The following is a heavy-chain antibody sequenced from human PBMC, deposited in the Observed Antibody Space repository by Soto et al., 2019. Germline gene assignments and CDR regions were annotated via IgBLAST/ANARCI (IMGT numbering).Heavy chain of an antibody. CDR1: GASISSYY. CDR3: ARDRLGYSGYDDSGMDV. J-gene: IGHJ6*02. CDR2: LYTSGNT. D-gene: IGHD5-12*01. V-gene: IGHV4-4*07. Sequence: QVQLQESGPGLVRPSETLSLTCTVSGASISSYYWSWIRQPAGKGLEWIGRLYTSGNTNYNPSLNSRASMSVDTSKNLFSLQLNSVTAADAAVYYCARDRLGYSGYDDSGMDVWGQGTTVSVSS.